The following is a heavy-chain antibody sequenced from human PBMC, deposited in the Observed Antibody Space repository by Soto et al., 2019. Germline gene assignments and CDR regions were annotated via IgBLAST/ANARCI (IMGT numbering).Heavy chain of an antibody. CDR3: AREGEIAAADDWFDP. J-gene: IGHJ5*02. CDR2: IYYSGST. D-gene: IGHD6-13*01. V-gene: IGHV4-59*01. CDR1: GGSISSYY. Sequence: PSETLSLTCTVSGGSISSYYWSWIRHPPGKGLEWSGYIYYSGSTNYNPSLKSRVTISVDTSKNQFSLKLSSVTDADTAVYHCAREGEIAAADDWFDPCRRRHMVTVS.